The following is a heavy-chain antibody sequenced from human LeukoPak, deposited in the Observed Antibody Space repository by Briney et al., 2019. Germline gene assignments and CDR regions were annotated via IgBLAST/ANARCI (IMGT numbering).Heavy chain of an antibody. V-gene: IGHV4-39*01. CDR2: SYYSGTT. J-gene: IGHJ5*02. D-gene: IGHD3-10*01. Sequence: SETLSLTCTVSGGSIRSSGYYWGWFRQPPGKGLEWIGSSYYSGTTYYNPSLKTRVTIFVDTSKNQFSLRLSSVTAADTAVYYCARREGSTYYYRPWGQGTLVTVSS. CDR3: ARREGSTYYYRP. CDR1: GGSIRSSGYY.